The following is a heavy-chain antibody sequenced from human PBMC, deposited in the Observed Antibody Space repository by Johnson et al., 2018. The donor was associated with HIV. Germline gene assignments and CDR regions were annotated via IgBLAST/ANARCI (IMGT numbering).Heavy chain of an antibody. CDR1: GFTFSSYW. CDR3: ARGGSGGAFDI. D-gene: IGHD2-15*01. CDR2: ISYDGSNK. J-gene: IGHJ3*02. Sequence: QVQLVESGGGLGQPGGSLRLSCAASGFTFSSYWMHWVRQAPGKGLEWVAVISYDGSNKYYADSVKGRFTISRDNSKNTLYLQMNSLRAEDTAVYYCARGGSGGAFDIWGQGTMVTVSS. V-gene: IGHV3-30*03.